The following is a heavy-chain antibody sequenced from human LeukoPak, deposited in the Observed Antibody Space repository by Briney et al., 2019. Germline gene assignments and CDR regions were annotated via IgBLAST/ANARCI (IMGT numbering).Heavy chain of an antibody. Sequence: SETLSLTCTVSGYSISSGYYWGWIRQPPGKGLEWIGSIYHSGSTYYNPSLKSRVTISVDTSKNQFSLKLSSVTAADTAVYYCARDLDSSSSRDYWDQGTLVTVSS. V-gene: IGHV4-38-2*02. CDR2: IYHSGST. CDR3: ARDLDSSSSRDY. J-gene: IGHJ4*02. D-gene: IGHD6-6*01. CDR1: GYSISSGYY.